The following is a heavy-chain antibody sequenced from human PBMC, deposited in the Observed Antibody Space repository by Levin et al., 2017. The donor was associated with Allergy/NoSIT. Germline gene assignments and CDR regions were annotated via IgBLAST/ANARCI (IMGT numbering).Heavy chain of an antibody. CDR2: ISTRGDTV. D-gene: IGHD2-15*01. CDR3: SVLFY. V-gene: IGHV3-11*01. CDR1: GFSFSDFY. Sequence: GESLKISCAASGFSFSDFYVTWVRQAPGKGLEWVSYISTRGDTVGYADSVKGRFTISRDNAKNSLYLQMDRLRAEDTAVYYCSVLFYWGQGALVTVSS. J-gene: IGHJ4*02.